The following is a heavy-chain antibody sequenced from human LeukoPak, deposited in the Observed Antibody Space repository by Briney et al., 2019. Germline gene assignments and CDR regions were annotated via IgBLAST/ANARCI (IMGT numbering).Heavy chain of an antibody. D-gene: IGHD2-21*02. CDR1: GFTFSTYG. V-gene: IGHV3-30*02. Sequence: GGSLSLSCAASGFTFSTYGMHWVRQAPGKGLEWVSFVRNDESNKYYADAVNGRFTISRDNSKNTLYLQMNSLRAEDTAVYYCARDGDVDYYYYYMDVWGKATTVTLYS. CDR2: VRNDESNK. CDR3: ARDGDVDYYYYYMDV. J-gene: IGHJ6*03.